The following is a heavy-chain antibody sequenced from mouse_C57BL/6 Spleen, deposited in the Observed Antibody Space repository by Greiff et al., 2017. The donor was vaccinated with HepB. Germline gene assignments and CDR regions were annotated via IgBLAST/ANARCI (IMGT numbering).Heavy chain of an antibody. CDR3: ARNDDYDGSFAY. J-gene: IGHJ3*01. Sequence: VQLQQSGPGLVQPSQSLSITCTVSGFSLTSYGVHWVRQSPGKGLEWLGVIWSGGSTDYNAAFISRLSISKDNSKSQVFFKMNSLQADDTAIYYCARNDDYDGSFAYWGQGTLVTVSA. CDR1: GFSLTSYG. V-gene: IGHV2-2*01. D-gene: IGHD2-4*01. CDR2: IWSGGST.